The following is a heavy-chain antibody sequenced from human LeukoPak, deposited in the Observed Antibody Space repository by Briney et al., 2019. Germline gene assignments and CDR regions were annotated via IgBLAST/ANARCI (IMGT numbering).Heavy chain of an antibody. J-gene: IGHJ4*02. V-gene: IGHV3-23*01. CDR1: GFTFSSYG. Sequence: PGGSLRLSCGASGFTFSSYGMSWVRQAPGKGLEWVSGISDSGGSPYYADSVKGRFTISRDNSKNTLYLQMSSLRADDTAVYYCAREYLRPAFDYWGQGTLVTVSS. CDR3: AREYLRPAFDY. CDR2: ISDSGGSP. D-gene: IGHD5/OR15-5a*01.